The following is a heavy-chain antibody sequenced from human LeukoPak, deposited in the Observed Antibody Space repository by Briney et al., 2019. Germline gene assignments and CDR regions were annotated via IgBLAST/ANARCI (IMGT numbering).Heavy chain of an antibody. J-gene: IGHJ5*02. CDR3: ARAGTEITIFGVVIRNWFDP. CDR2: INHSGST. V-gene: IGHV4-34*01. D-gene: IGHD3-3*01. CDR1: GGSFSGYY. Sequence: SETLSLTCAVYGGSFSGYYCSWIRQPPGKGLEWIGEINHSGSTNYNPSLKSRVTISVDTSKNQFSLKLSSVTAADTAVYYCARAGTEITIFGVVIRNWFDPWGQGTLVTVSS.